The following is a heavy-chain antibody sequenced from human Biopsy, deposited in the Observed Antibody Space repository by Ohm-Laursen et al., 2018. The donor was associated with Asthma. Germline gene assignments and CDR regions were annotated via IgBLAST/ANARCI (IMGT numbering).Heavy chain of an antibody. Sequence: SLRLSCSASGFTFGDYWMSWVRQVPGKGLEWVANIKHDGTEKNHVDSLKGRFTISRDNAKNSLYLQMNSLRAEDTAVYYCARDGPELHTELDYWGPGTLVTVSS. D-gene: IGHD1-14*01. CDR2: IKHDGTEK. CDR3: ARDGPELHTELDY. V-gene: IGHV3-7*01. J-gene: IGHJ4*02. CDR1: GFTFGDYW.